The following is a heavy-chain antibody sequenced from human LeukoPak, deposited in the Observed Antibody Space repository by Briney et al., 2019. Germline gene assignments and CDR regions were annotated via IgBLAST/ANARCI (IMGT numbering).Heavy chain of an antibody. CDR3: AKGGWLEY. D-gene: IGHD5-24*01. V-gene: IGHV3-23*01. CDR1: GITFGNNW. CDR2: ISANDGST. J-gene: IGHJ4*02. Sequence: GGSLRLSCAASGITFGNNWMHWVRQAPGKGLEWVSRISANDGSTYYADSVKGRFTISRDSSKTTLYLQMNSLRPEDTAVYYCAKGGWLEYWGQGTLVTVSS.